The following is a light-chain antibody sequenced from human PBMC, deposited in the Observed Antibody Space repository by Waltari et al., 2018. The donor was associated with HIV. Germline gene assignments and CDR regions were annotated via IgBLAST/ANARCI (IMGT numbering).Light chain of an antibody. J-gene: IGLJ2*01. Sequence: QSVLTQPPSASGTPGQRVTISCSGSSSNIGINYVYWYQQLPGTAPKLLIYRKNQRPSGVPDRFSGSKSGTSASLAISGLRSDDEGDYYCAAWDDSLSGVIFGGGTKLTVL. CDR2: RKN. CDR3: AAWDDSLSGVI. CDR1: SSNIGINY. V-gene: IGLV1-47*01.